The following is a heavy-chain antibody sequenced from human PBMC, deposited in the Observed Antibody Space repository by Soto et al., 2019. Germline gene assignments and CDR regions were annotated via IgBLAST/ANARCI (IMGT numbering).Heavy chain of an antibody. CDR3: GSGDYCYYRDC. J-gene: IGHJ6*02. CDR1: GFSLSTIGVV. Sequence: SGAKLVTPTQTLTLTCTFSGFSLSTIGVVVGWIRQPPGKALEWLALIYWNDDKRYSPSLKSRLTITKDTSKNQVVLTMTNRPTPDTAPYYGGSGDYCYYRDCWRQVTTSAASS. CDR2: IYWNDDK. V-gene: IGHV2-5*01.